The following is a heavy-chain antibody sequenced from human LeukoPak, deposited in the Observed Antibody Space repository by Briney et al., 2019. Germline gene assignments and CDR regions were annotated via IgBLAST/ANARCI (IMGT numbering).Heavy chain of an antibody. J-gene: IGHJ4*02. D-gene: IGHD3-9*01. CDR3: ARDGGSRILAFDY. CDR1: GFSVSSHY. CDR2: IYSGDKT. V-gene: IGHV3-53*01. Sequence: GGSLRLSCAASGFSVSSHYMSWVRQAPGKGLESVSIIYSGDKTYYTDSVKGRFTTSRDNSKNTVYLQMSSLRPDDTAVYYCARDGGSRILAFDYWGQGTLVTVSS.